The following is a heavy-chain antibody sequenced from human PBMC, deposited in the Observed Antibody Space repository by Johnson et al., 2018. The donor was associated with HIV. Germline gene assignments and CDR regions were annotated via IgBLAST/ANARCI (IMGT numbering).Heavy chain of an antibody. Sequence: VQLVESGGGVVRPGGSLRLSCAASGFTFDDYGMSWVRQAPGKGLEWVSGINWNGGSTGYADSVKGRFTISRDNAKNSLYLQMNSLRAEDTALYYCARDSTPWGGDHVGYAFDLWGQGTMVTVSS. D-gene: IGHD4-17*01. J-gene: IGHJ3*01. CDR2: INWNGGST. V-gene: IGHV3-20*04. CDR1: GFTFDDYG. CDR3: ARDSTPWGGDHVGYAFDL.